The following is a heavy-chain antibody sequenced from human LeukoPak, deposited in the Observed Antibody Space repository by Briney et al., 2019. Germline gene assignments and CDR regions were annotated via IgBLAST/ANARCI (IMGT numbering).Heavy chain of an antibody. CDR2: INHSGST. V-gene: IGHV4-34*01. CDR1: GGSFSGYY. D-gene: IGHD3-22*01. J-gene: IGHJ4*02. Sequence: KPSETLSLTCAVYGGSFSGYYWSWIRQPPGKGLEWIAEINHSGSTNYNPSLKSRVTISVDTSKNQFSLKLSSVTAADTAVYYCARSVDYYDSSGYYSLWGQGTLVTVSS. CDR3: ARSVDYYDSSGYYSL.